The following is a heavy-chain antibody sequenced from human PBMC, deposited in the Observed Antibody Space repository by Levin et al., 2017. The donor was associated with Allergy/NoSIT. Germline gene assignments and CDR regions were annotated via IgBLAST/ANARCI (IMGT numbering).Heavy chain of an antibody. V-gene: IGHV4-34*01. J-gene: IGHJ4*02. CDR2: INHSGST. Sequence: RPSETLSLTCAVYGGSFSGYYWSWIRQPPGKGLEWIGEINHSGSTNYNPSLKSRVTISVDTSKNQFSLKLSSVTAADTAVYYCARGRARDWGSYRYTSYYFDYWGQGTLVTVSS. CDR1: GGSFSGYY. CDR3: ARGRARDWGSYRYTSYYFDY. D-gene: IGHD3-16*02.